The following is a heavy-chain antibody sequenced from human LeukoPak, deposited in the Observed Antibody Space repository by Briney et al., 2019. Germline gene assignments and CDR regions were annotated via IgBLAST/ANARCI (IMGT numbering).Heavy chain of an antibody. Sequence: ASVKVSGKASGYPFSGYFMNWVRQAPGQGLGWMGWINPNSGGTNYAQKFQGRVTMTRDTSISTAYMELSSLRSDDTAVYYCARADSAYDFRYWGQGTLVTVSS. D-gene: IGHD5-12*01. CDR1: GYPFSGYF. CDR2: INPNSGGT. CDR3: ARADSAYDFRY. V-gene: IGHV1-2*02. J-gene: IGHJ4*02.